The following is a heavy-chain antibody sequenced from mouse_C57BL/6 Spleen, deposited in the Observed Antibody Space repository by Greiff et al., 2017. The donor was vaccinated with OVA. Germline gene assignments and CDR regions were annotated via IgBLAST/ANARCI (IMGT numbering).Heavy chain of an antibody. D-gene: IGHD3-3*01. CDR3: ARSRDSAFDY. Sequence: QVHVKQPGAELVKPGASVKMSCKASGYTFTSYWITWVKQRPGQGLEWIGDIYPGSGSTNYNEKFKSKATLTVDTSSSTAYMQLSSLTSEDSAVYYCARSRDSAFDYWGQGTTLTVSS. J-gene: IGHJ2*01. CDR1: GYTFTSYW. V-gene: IGHV1-55*01. CDR2: IYPGSGST.